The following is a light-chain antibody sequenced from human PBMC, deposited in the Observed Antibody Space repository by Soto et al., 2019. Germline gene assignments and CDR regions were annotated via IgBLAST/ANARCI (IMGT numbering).Light chain of an antibody. CDR3: SSYAGSNNLV. V-gene: IGLV2-8*01. J-gene: IGLJ2*01. Sequence: QSALTQPPSASGSPGQSVTISCTGTSSDVGSYNYVSWYQQYPGKAPKVMIYEISKRPSGVPDRFSGSKSGNTASLTVSGLQAEDEADYYCSSYAGSNNLVFGGGTKVTVL. CDR2: EIS. CDR1: SSDVGSYNY.